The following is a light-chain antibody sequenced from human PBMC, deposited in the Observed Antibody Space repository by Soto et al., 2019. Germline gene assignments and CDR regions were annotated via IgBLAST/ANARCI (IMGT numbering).Light chain of an antibody. J-gene: IGLJ1*01. Sequence: QSALTQPASVSGSPGQSITISCTGTSSDVGGYNYVSWYQQHPGKAPKLMIYGVSSRPSGVSNRFSGSKSGNTASLTISGLQAEDEADYFCISYTRISTYVFGTGTKLTVL. CDR1: SSDVGGYNY. CDR2: GVS. CDR3: ISYTRISTYV. V-gene: IGLV2-14*01.